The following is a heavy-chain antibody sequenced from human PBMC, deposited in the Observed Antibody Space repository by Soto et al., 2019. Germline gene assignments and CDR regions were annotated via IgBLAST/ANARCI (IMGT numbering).Heavy chain of an antibody. CDR2: IRDGGEST. J-gene: IGHJ3*02. V-gene: IGHV3-23*01. D-gene: IGHD2-15*01. Sequence: EVQLLESGGGLVQPGESLRLSCAVSGFIFGNYMMTWVRQAPGKGLEWVSTIRDGGESTYYADSVKGRFTISRDNSKNKLYLQIDNLGVEDTAVYYCAPHVHCSGGSCHYDAFDIRGQGTMVTVSS. CDR1: GFIFGNYM. CDR3: APHVHCSGGSCHYDAFDI.